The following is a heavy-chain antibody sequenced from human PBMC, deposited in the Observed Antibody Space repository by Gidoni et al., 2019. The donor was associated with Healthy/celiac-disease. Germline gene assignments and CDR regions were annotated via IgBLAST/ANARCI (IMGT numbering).Heavy chain of an antibody. D-gene: IGHD1-26*01. CDR1: GFTFSSYG. CDR3: ARGGATIWYYFDY. J-gene: IGHJ4*02. CDR2: IWYDGSNK. Sequence: QVQLVESGGGVVQPGRSLRLSCAASGFTFSSYGMHWVRQAPGKGLEWVAVIWYDGSNKYYADSVKGRFTISRDNSKNTLYLQMNSLRAEDTAVYYCARGGATIWYYFDYWGQGTLVTVSS. V-gene: IGHV3-33*01.